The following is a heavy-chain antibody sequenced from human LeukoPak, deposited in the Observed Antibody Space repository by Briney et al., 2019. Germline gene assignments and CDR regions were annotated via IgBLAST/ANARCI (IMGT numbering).Heavy chain of an antibody. V-gene: IGHV3-21*01. CDR1: EFTFSSYE. J-gene: IGHJ6*02. CDR3: ARHDYGSGSYYPGTYYYYYGMDV. D-gene: IGHD3-10*01. CDR2: ISSSSSYI. Sequence: PGGSLRLSCAASEFTFSSYEMNWVRQAPGKGLEWVSSISSSSSYIYYADSVKGRFTISRDNAKNSLYLQMNSLRAEDTAVYYCARHDYGSGSYYPGTYYYYYGMDVWGQGTTVTVSS.